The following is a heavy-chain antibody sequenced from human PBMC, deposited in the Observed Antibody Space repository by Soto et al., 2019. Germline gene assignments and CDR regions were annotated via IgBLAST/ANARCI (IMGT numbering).Heavy chain of an antibody. CDR3: ARATPYHKVNRFDL. J-gene: IGHJ5*02. CDR1: SGSLSSGGYY. CDR2: IYFTGIT. V-gene: IGHV4-31*03. Sequence: SETLSLTCTVSSGSLSSGGYYWNWIRQHPVKGLEWIGYIYFTGITYSTPSLKSRVTLSVDTSKSQFSLELRSVTAADTAIYYCARATPYHKVNRFDLWGTGVLVTVSS. D-gene: IGHD2-15*01.